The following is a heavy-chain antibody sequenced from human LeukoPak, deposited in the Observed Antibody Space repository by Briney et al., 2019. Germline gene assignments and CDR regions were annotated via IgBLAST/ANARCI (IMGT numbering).Heavy chain of an antibody. CDR3: ARDYRKRVHRTGPGFDS. V-gene: IGHV1-2*02. CDR2: INPNSGDT. Sequence: GASVKVSCKASGYTFTGYSLHWVRQTPGQGLQWMGWINPNSGDTNYAQKFQGRVTMTRDTSITTAYMDLSRLRPDDTAVYYCARDYRKRVHRTGPGFDSWVQGTMVSVSS. J-gene: IGHJ3*02. D-gene: IGHD4-11*01. CDR1: GYTFTGYS.